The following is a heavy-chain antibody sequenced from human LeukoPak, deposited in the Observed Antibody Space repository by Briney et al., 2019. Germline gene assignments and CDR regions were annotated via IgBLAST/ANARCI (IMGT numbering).Heavy chain of an antibody. CDR1: GGSISSYY. CDR3: ARDSGWDYYFDY. V-gene: IGHV4-59*01. Sequence: SETLSLTCTVSGGSISSYYWSWIRQPPGKGLEWIGYIYYSGSTNYNPSLKSRVTISVDTSKSQFSLKLSPVTAADTAVYYCARDSGWDYYFDYWGQGTLVTVSS. J-gene: IGHJ4*02. D-gene: IGHD6-19*01. CDR2: IYYSGST.